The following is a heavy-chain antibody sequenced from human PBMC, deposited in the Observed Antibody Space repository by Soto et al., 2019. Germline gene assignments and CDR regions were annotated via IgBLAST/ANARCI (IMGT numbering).Heavy chain of an antibody. V-gene: IGHV1-8*01. J-gene: IGHJ6*02. CDR3: ARRSKNYYYYYGMDV. CDR2: MNPNSGNT. Sequence: GXSVKVSCKASGYTFTSYDINWVRQATGQGLEWMGWMNPNSGNTGYAQKFQGRVTMTRNTSISTAYMELSSLRSEDTAVYYCARRSKNYYYYYGMDVWGQGNTVTVSS. D-gene: IGHD1-26*01. CDR1: GYTFTSYD.